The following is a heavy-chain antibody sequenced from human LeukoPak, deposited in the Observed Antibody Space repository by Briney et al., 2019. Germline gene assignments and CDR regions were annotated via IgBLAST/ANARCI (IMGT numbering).Heavy chain of an antibody. D-gene: IGHD2-2*01. J-gene: IGHJ3*02. CDR3: ARGRNQKNRIVVPAATRGAFDI. CDR1: GGSFSGYY. CDR2: INHSGST. Sequence: SETLSLTCVVYGGSFSGYYWSWIRQPPGKGLEWIGEINHSGSTNYNPSLKSRVTISVDTSKNQFSLKLSSVTAADTAVYYCARGRNQKNRIVVPAATRGAFDIWGQGTMVTVSS. V-gene: IGHV4-34*01.